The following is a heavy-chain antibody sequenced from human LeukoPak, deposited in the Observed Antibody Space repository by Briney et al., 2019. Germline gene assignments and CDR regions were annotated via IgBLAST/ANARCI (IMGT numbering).Heavy chain of an antibody. D-gene: IGHD6-6*01. CDR3: ARHLPAGYSSSSNFDY. CDR1: GNSFPSYW. Sequence: GESLKISCKGSGNSFPSYWIGWVRQMPGKGLEWMGIIYPGDSDTRYSPSFQGQVTISADKSISTAYLQWSSLKASDSAMYYCARHLPAGYSSSSNFDYWGQGTLVTVSS. V-gene: IGHV5-51*01. CDR2: IYPGDSDT. J-gene: IGHJ4*02.